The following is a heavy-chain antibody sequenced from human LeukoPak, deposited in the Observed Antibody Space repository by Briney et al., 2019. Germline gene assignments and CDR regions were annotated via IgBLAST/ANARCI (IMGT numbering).Heavy chain of an antibody. D-gene: IGHD3-10*01. CDR1: GFTFSSYG. CDR2: IWYGGSNK. Sequence: GGSLRLSCAASGFTFSSYGMHWVRQAPCKGLEWVAVIWYGGSNKYYADSVKGRFTISRDNSKNTLYLQMNSLRAEDTAVYYCARHLNYYLDYWGQGTLVTVSS. CDR3: ARHLNYYLDY. V-gene: IGHV3-33*08. J-gene: IGHJ4*02.